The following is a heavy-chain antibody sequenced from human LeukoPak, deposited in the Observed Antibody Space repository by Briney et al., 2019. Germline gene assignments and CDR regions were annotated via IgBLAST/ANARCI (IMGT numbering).Heavy chain of an antibody. Sequence: GGSLRLSCAASGFTVSSNYMSWVRQAPGKGLEWVSVIYSGGSTNYADSVKGRFTISRDNAKNALYLQMNSLRAEDTAVYYCAKDLHYGSADYWGQGTLVTVSS. CDR2: IYSGGST. CDR3: AKDLHYGSADY. D-gene: IGHD3-10*01. J-gene: IGHJ4*02. V-gene: IGHV3-66*01. CDR1: GFTVSSNY.